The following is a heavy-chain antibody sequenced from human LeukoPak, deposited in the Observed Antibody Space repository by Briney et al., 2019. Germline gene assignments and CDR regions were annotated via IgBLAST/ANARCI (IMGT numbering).Heavy chain of an antibody. J-gene: IGHJ4*02. CDR3: AGGRDSSWLPFDY. D-gene: IGHD6-13*01. CDR1: GGSFSGYY. CDR2: INHSGST. V-gene: IGHV4-34*01. Sequence: PSETPSLTCAVYGGSFSGYYWSWIRQPPGKGLEWIGEINHSGSTNYNPSLKSRVTISVDTSKNQFSLKLSSVTAADTAVYYCAGGRDSSWLPFDYWGQGTLVTVSS.